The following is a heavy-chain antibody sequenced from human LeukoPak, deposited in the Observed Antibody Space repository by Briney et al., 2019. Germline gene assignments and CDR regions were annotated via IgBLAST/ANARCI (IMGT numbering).Heavy chain of an antibody. Sequence: ASVKVSCKASGYTFTSYDINWVRQATGQGLEWMGWMNPNSGNTGYAQKFQGRVTMTRNTSISTAYMELSSLRSEDTAVYYCARDSEYCSGGSCYCDYWGQGTLVTVSS. V-gene: IGHV1-8*01. CDR1: GYTFTSYD. CDR2: MNPNSGNT. CDR3: ARDSEYCSGGSCYCDY. J-gene: IGHJ4*02. D-gene: IGHD2-15*01.